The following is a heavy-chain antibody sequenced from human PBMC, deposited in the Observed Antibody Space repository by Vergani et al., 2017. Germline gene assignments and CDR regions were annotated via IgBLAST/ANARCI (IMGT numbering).Heavy chain of an antibody. D-gene: IGHD3-3*01. Sequence: EVQLVESGGGLVKPGGSLRLSCAASGFTFSSFSLNWVRQAPGKGLEWVSSISSSSSYIYSADSVKGRFTISRDNAKNSLYVQMNSLRAEDTAVYYCARFSRPYYDFWSGYYVTDYYYMDVWGKGTTVTVSS. CDR1: GFTFSSFS. V-gene: IGHV3-21*01. CDR3: ARFSRPYYDFWSGYYVTDYYYMDV. CDR2: ISSSSSYI. J-gene: IGHJ6*03.